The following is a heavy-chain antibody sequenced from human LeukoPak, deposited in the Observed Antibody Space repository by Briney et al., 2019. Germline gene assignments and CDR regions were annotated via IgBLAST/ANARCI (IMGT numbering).Heavy chain of an antibody. CDR3: ARDRGSGWYFY. CDR2: IKQDGSET. V-gene: IGHV3-7*05. D-gene: IGHD6-19*01. J-gene: IGHJ4*02. Sequence: GGSLRLSCAASGFTFSTYWMTWVRQAPRKGLEWVANIKQDGSETYYVDSVKGRFTISRDNAKNALYLQMNSLRAEDTAVHYCARDRGSGWYFYWGQGTLVTVSS. CDR1: GFTFSTYW.